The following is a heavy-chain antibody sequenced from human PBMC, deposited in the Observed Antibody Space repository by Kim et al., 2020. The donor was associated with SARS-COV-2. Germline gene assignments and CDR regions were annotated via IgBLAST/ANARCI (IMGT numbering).Heavy chain of an antibody. V-gene: IGHV1-24*01. Sequence: ASVKVSCKVSGYTLTELSMHWVRQAPGKGLEWMGGFDPEDGETIYAQKFQGRVTMTEDTSTDTAYMELSSLRSEDTAVYYCATAPGRAVAGWFDPWGQGTMVTVSS. CDR1: GYTLTELS. D-gene: IGHD6-19*01. J-gene: IGHJ5*02. CDR3: ATAPGRAVAGWFDP. CDR2: FDPEDGET.